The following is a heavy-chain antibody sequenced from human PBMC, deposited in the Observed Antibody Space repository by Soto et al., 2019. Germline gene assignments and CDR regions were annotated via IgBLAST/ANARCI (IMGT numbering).Heavy chain of an antibody. CDR2: IKSKTDGGTT. J-gene: IGHJ4*02. CDR3: TTLRGYSYGAFDY. CDR1: GFTFSNAW. Sequence: EVQLVESGGGLVKPGGSLRLSCEASGFTFSNAWMNWVRQAPGKGLEWVGRIKSKTDGGTTDYAAPVKGRFTISRDDSKNTLYLQMNSLKTEDTAVYYCTTLRGYSYGAFDYWGQGTLVTVSS. D-gene: IGHD5-18*01. V-gene: IGHV3-15*07.